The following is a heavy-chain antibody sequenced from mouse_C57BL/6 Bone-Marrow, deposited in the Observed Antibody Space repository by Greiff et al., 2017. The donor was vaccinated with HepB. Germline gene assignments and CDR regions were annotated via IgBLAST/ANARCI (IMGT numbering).Heavy chain of an antibody. V-gene: IGHV1-54*01. CDR1: GYTFTGYW. CDR3: AREIYYARFAY. Sequence: QVQLQQSGAELMKPGASVKLSCKATGYTFTGYWIEWVKQRPGHGLEWIGVINPGSGGTNYNEKFKGKATLTADKSSSTAYMQLSSLTSEDSAVYFCAREIYYARFAYWGQGTLVTVSA. CDR2: INPGSGGT. D-gene: IGHD1-1*01. J-gene: IGHJ3*01.